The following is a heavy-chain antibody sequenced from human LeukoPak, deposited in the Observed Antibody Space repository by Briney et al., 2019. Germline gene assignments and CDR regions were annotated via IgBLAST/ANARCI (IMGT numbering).Heavy chain of an antibody. CDR2: IWYDGSNK. CDR3: ARSSTSFVNWFDP. CDR1: GFTFSSYG. V-gene: IGHV3-33*01. J-gene: IGHJ5*02. D-gene: IGHD2-2*01. Sequence: PGGSLRLSCAASGFTFSSYGMHWVRQAPGKGLEWVAVIWYDGSNKYYADSVKGRFTISRDNSKNTLYLQMNSLRAEDTAVYYCARSSTSFVNWFDPWGQGTLVTVSS.